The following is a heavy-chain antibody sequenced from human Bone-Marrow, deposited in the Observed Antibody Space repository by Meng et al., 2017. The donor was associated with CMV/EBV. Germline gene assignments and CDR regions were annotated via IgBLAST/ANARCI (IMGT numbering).Heavy chain of an antibody. Sequence: LRLSCRVSGPSISSDYFWGWVRQPPGKGLEWVGINDSGSTYNNPSLKSRVAISVDTSGTQFSLTLSSVTAADTAVYYCVRHIIVVPARGYGVNVWGQGTTVTVSS. CDR3: VRHIIVVPARGYGVNV. J-gene: IGHJ6*02. CDR1: GPSISSDYF. CDR2: INDSGST. D-gene: IGHD2-2*01. V-gene: IGHV4-38-2*01.